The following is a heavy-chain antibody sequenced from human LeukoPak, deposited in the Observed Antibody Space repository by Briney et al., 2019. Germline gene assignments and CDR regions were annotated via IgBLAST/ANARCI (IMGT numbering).Heavy chain of an antibody. J-gene: IGHJ5*02. D-gene: IGHD3-10*01. Sequence: RPSETLSLTCAVYGVSFSASYWSWIRQPPNKGLEWIGEINHSGGTNYNPSLKSRVTISVDTSKNQFSLKLSSVTAADTAVYYCARGLWFGGKGFDPWGQGTLVTVSS. CDR3: ARGLWFGGKGFDP. V-gene: IGHV4-34*01. CDR2: INHSGGT. CDR1: GVSFSASY.